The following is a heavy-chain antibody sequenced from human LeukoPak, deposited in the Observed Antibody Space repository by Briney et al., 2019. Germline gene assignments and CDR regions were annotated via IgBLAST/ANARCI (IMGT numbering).Heavy chain of an antibody. CDR3: ARSGYSYGHYGMDV. CDR2: IIPILGIA. Sequence: SVKVSCKASGGTFSSYAISWVRQAPGQGLEWMGRIIPILGIANYAQKFQGRVTITADKSTSTAYMELSSLRSEDTAVYYCARSGYSYGHYGMDVWGQGITVTVSS. J-gene: IGHJ6*02. D-gene: IGHD5-18*01. V-gene: IGHV1-69*04. CDR1: GGTFSSYA.